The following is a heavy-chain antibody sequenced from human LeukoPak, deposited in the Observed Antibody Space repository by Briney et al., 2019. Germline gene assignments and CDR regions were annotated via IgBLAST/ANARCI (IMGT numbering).Heavy chain of an antibody. Sequence: GGSLRLSCAASGFTFSSYGMSWVRQAPGKGLEWVSAISGSGGSTYYADSVKGRFTISRDNSKNTLYLQMNSLRAEDTAVYYCAKGFRYDILTGYYLDYWGQGTLVTVSS. D-gene: IGHD3-9*01. V-gene: IGHV3-23*01. CDR1: GFTFSSYG. CDR2: ISGSGGST. CDR3: AKGFRYDILTGYYLDY. J-gene: IGHJ4*02.